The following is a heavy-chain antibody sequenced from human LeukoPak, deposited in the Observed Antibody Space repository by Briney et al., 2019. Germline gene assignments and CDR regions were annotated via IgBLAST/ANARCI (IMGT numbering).Heavy chain of an antibody. D-gene: IGHD4-17*01. CDR3: ARGFIDYGDQYWYFDL. V-gene: IGHV4-31*03. J-gene: IGHJ2*01. CDR1: GGSISSGGYY. CDR2: IYYSGST. Sequence: SETLSLTCTVSGGSISSGGYYWSWIRQHPGTGLEWIGYIYYSGSTYYNPSLKSRVTISVDTSKNQFSLKLSSVTAADTAVYYCARGFIDYGDQYWYFDLWGRGTLVTVSS.